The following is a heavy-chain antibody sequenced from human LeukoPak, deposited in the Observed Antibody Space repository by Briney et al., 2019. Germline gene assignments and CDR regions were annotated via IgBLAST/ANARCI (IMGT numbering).Heavy chain of an antibody. CDR2: ISYSGTT. J-gene: IGHJ4*02. Sequence: SETLSLTCTVSGASISSGGHYWSWIRQPPGKGLEWIGYISYSGTTYYNPSLKSRVTISVDTSKNQFSLKLSSVTAADTAVYYCAGPMYYYDSRFDYWGQGTLVTVSS. V-gene: IGHV4-30-4*08. D-gene: IGHD3-22*01. CDR1: GASISSGGHY. CDR3: AGPMYYYDSRFDY.